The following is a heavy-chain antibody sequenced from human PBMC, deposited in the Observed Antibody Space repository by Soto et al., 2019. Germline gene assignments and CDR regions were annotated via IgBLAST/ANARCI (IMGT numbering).Heavy chain of an antibody. CDR3: ARGWDYGGNSGNGY. D-gene: IGHD4-17*01. CDR1: GGSISSGDYY. V-gene: IGHV4-31*03. J-gene: IGHJ4*02. Sequence: QVQLQESGPGLVKPSQTLSLTCTVSGGSISSGDYYWSWIRQHPGKGLEWIGYIYDSGNMYHNPSLKSRVSISVDTSKNQFSLTLSSVTAADTAVYYCARGWDYGGNSGNGYWGQGTLVTVSS. CDR2: IYDSGNM.